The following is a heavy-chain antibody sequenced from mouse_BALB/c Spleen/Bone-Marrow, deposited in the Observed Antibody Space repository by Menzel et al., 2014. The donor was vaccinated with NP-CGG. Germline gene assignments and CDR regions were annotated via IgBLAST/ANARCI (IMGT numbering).Heavy chain of an antibody. CDR2: IYPGDGDT. CDR1: GYAFSFYW. J-gene: IGHJ2*02. CDR3: ARAGLPTDY. D-gene: IGHD1-1*01. V-gene: IGHV1-80*01. Sequence: VQLQQSGAELVRPGSSVKISCKPSGYAFSFYWMNWVKQRPGQGLEWIGQIYPGDGDTNYNGKFKGKATLTADTSSGTAYMQLSSLTSEDSAVYFCARAGLPTDYWGQGTSLTVSS.